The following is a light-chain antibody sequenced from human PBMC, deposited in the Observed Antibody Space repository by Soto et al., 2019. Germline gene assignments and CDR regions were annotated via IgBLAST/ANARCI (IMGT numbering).Light chain of an antibody. J-gene: IGKJ1*01. CDR3: QQYGTSPPT. CDR1: QSVSSSY. Sequence: EIELTQSPGTLSLSPGERATLSCRASQSVSSSYLDWYQQKPGQAPRLLLDGASSRSTGIPDRFSGSGSGTDFTLTISRLEPEDFAVYYCQQYGTSPPTFGQGTKVEFK. CDR2: GAS. V-gene: IGKV3-20*01.